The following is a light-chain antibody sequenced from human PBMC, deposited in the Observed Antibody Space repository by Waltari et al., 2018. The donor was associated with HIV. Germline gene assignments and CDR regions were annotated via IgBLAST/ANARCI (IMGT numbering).Light chain of an antibody. Sequence: NFMLTQPHSVSESPGKTVTISCTRSSGSIASNYVQWYQQRPGSAPTPVIYEDNQRPSGVPDRCSGSIDSSSNSASLTISGLKTEDETDYYCQSYDSSNRVFGGGTKLTVL. J-gene: IGLJ3*02. CDR1: SGSIASNY. V-gene: IGLV6-57*04. CDR2: EDN. CDR3: QSYDSSNRV.